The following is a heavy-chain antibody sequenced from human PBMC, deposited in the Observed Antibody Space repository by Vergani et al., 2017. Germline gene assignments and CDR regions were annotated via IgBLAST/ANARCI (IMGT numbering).Heavy chain of an antibody. CDR2: ITPGGST. J-gene: IGHJ4*02. Sequence: VQLVQSGTEVKKPGASVKIACKTSGYTFTNHHLHWVRQAPGQGLEWMGIITPGGSTDYGPKFQGRVTMTRDTSISTAYMELSRLRSDDTAVYYCTRGWYYDSIAYWAYWGKGTLVTVSS. CDR3: TRGWYYDSIAYWAY. V-gene: IGHV1-46*03. D-gene: IGHD3-22*01. CDR1: GYTFTNHH.